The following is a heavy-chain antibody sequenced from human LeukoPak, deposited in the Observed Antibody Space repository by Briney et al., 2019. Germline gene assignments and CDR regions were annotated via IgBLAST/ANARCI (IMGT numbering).Heavy chain of an antibody. CDR3: ARVLRPMASKYYFDY. D-gene: IGHD3-10*01. V-gene: IGHV4-59*02. Sequence: PSETLSLTCTGSGASVNTYHWSWNPQPPGKGLKWIGHIYYSVTTSYNASIKTRVIISIDTSTNQFSMKMGSVTAADTAVYYCARVLRPMASKYYFDYWGQGTLVTVSS. CDR1: GASVNTYH. J-gene: IGHJ4*02. CDR2: IYYSVTT.